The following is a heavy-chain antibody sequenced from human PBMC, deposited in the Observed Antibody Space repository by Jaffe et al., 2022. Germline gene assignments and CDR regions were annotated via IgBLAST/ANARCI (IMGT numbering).Heavy chain of an antibody. J-gene: IGHJ3*02. Sequence: QVQLVQSGAEVKKPGASVKVSCKSSGYTFTSYGISWVRQAPGQGLEWMGWISTYNGNTNYAQKLQGRVTMTTDTSTSTAYMELRSLGSDDTAVYYCAQSEWAFSNYVAFDIWGQGTMVTVSS. CDR3: AQSEWAFSNYVAFDI. CDR1: GYTFTSYG. D-gene: IGHD4-4*01. CDR2: ISTYNGNT. V-gene: IGHV1-18*04.